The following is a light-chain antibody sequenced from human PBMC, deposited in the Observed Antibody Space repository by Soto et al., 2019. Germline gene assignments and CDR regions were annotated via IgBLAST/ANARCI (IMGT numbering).Light chain of an antibody. CDR1: QSVSSNY. V-gene: IGKV3-20*01. Sequence: EIVLTQSPGTLSLSPGERATLSCRASQSVSSNYLAWYQQKPGQAPRLLISGASSRDTGIPDRFNGSGSGTDFTLTISRLEPEDFAVYYCQQYGSSPLTFGGGTKVEIK. CDR2: GAS. J-gene: IGKJ4*01. CDR3: QQYGSSPLT.